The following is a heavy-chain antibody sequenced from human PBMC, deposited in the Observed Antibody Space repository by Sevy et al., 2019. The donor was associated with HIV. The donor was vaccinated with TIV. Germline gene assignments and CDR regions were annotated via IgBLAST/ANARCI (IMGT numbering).Heavy chain of an antibody. Sequence: GGSLRLSCAASGFSLTTSDMHWVRQAPGKGLEWVAYVRNDGSNKYDADSVRDRFTISRDSPKNTLYLQMNSLRDEDTAIYYCARGRKTTEEWLEELDYYYGLDVWGQGTTVTVSS. D-gene: IGHD2-8*01. J-gene: IGHJ6*02. CDR3: ARGRKTTEEWLEELDYYYGLDV. CDR2: VRNDGSNK. V-gene: IGHV3-30*02. CDR1: GFSLTTSD.